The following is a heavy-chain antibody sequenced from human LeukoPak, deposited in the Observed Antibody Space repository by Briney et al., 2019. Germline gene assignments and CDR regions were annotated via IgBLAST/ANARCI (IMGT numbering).Heavy chain of an antibody. D-gene: IGHD1-26*01. CDR3: ARDSGSYVDP. CDR2: ISNDLSTI. Sequence: GGSLRLSCAASGFTFSDYRMNWVRQAPGKGLEWISYISNDLSTIHYAASVKGRFTISRDNAKNSLYLQMNSLRAEDTAVYYCARDSGSYVDPWGQGTLVTVSS. J-gene: IGHJ5*02. V-gene: IGHV3-48*04. CDR1: GFTFSDYR.